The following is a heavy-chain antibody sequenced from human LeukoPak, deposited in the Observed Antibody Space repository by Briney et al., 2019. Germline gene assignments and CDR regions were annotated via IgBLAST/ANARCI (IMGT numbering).Heavy chain of an antibody. CDR1: GYTFTSYG. CDR3: ARDYYDTDPGRYYYYGMDV. D-gene: IGHD3-9*01. J-gene: IGHJ6*02. V-gene: IGHV1-18*01. Sequence: ASVKVSCKASGYTFTSYGISWVRQAPGQGLEWMGWISAYNGNTNYAQKLQGRVTMTTDTSTSTAYMELRSLRSDDTAVYYCARDYYDTDPGRYYYYGMDVWGQGTTVTVSS. CDR2: ISAYNGNT.